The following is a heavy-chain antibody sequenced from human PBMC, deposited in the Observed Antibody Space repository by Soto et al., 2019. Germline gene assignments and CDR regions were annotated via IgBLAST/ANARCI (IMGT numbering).Heavy chain of an antibody. CDR1: GGSISSGGYS. D-gene: IGHD6-19*01. CDR3: ARDRNSVAGLFDY. CDR2: IYHSGST. J-gene: IGHJ4*02. Sequence: SETLSLTCAVSGGSISSGGYSWSWIRQPPGKGLEWIGYIYHSGSTYYNPSLKSRVTISVDRSKNQFSLKLSSVTAADTAVYYCARDRNSVAGLFDYWGQGTLVTVSS. V-gene: IGHV4-30-2*01.